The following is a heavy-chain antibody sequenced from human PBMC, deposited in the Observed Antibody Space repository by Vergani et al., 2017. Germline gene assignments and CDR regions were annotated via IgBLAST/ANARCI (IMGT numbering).Heavy chain of an antibody. CDR1: GGSFSGYY. Sequence: QVQLQQWGAGLLKPSETLSLTCAVYGGSFSGYYWSWIRQPPGKGLEWIGEINHSGSTNYNPSLKSRVTISVDTSKNQFSLKLNSVTAADTAVYYCARGGYGSGSRGHGMDVWGQGTTVTVSS. J-gene: IGHJ6*02. D-gene: IGHD3-10*01. CDR3: ARGGYGSGSRGHGMDV. CDR2: INHSGST. V-gene: IGHV4-34*01.